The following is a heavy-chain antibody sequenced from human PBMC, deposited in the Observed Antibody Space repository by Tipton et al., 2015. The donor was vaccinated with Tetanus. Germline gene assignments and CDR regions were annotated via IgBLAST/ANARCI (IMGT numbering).Heavy chain of an antibody. Sequence: LRLSCTVSGGSFSDGAYYWSWIRQHPGKGLEWIGCIYYSGSTIYNPSLKSRVTVSVDTSKNQFSLRLDSVTAADTAVYYCARVAENFDYWGQGTLVTVSS. CDR2: IYYSGST. CDR1: GGSFSDGAYY. D-gene: IGHD5-24*01. CDR3: ARVAENFDY. V-gene: IGHV4-31*03. J-gene: IGHJ4*02.